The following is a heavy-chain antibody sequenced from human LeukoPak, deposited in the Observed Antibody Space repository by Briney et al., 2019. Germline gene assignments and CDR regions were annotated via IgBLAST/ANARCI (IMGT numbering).Heavy chain of an antibody. CDR3: AGITMVRGVIGY. CDR2: MNPNSGNT. J-gene: IGHJ4*02. Sequence: ASVKVSCKASGYTFTSYDINWVRQATGQGLEWMGWMNPNSGNTGYAQKFQGRVTITRNTSISTAYMELSNLRSEDTAVYYCAGITMVRGVIGYWGQGTPVTVSS. CDR1: GYTFTSYD. D-gene: IGHD3-10*01. V-gene: IGHV1-8*03.